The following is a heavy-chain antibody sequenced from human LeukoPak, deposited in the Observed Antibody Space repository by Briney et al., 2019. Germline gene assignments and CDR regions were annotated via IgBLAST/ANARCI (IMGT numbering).Heavy chain of an antibody. CDR1: GFTFSSYS. Sequence: GGSLRLSCAASGFTFSSYSMMWVRQAPGKGLEWVSYISSSSTTIYYADSVKGRFTISRDNAKNSLYLQMNSLRAEDTAVYYCARSHNWNYVSHYAGIDYWGQGTLVTVSS. J-gene: IGHJ4*02. D-gene: IGHD1-7*01. V-gene: IGHV3-48*01. CDR2: ISSSSTTI. CDR3: ARSHNWNYVSHYAGIDY.